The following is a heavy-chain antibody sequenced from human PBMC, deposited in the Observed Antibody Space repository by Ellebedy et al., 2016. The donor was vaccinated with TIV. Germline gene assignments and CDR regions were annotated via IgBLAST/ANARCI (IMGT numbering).Heavy chain of an antibody. CDR1: GFTFSPYA. V-gene: IGHV3-23*01. D-gene: IGHD4-23*01. CDR2: IVGSGS. Sequence: PGGSLRLSCAASGFTFSPYAMAWVRQAPGKGLEWVSGIVGSGSQKYADSVKGRFTISRDNSKNTLYLQMNSLRAEDTAVYYCARDAAGNGGKLDYWGQGALVTVSS. CDR3: ARDAAGNGGKLDY. J-gene: IGHJ4*02.